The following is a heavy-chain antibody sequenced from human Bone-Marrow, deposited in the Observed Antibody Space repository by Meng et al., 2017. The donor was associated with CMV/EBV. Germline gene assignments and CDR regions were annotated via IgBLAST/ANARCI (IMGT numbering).Heavy chain of an antibody. D-gene: IGHD3-10*01. CDR3: ARQYYGSGSYYNNWFDP. CDR2: IYPGDSDT. V-gene: IGHV5-51*01. J-gene: IGHJ5*02. Sequence: GESLKISCKGSGYSFTSYWIGWVRQMPGKGLEWMGIIYPGDSDTRYSPSFQGQVTISADKSISTAYLQWSSLKASDTAMYYCARQYYGSGSYYNNWFDPWGQGTLVTV. CDR1: GYSFTSYW.